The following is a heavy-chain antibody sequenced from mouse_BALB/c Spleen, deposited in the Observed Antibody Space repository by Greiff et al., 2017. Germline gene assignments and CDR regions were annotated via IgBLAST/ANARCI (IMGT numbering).Heavy chain of an antibody. J-gene: IGHJ4*01. V-gene: IGHV5-12-1*01. CDR3: ARQRYGNYYYAMDY. CDR2: ISSGGGST. CDR1: GFAFSSYD. Sequence: DVKLVESGGGLVKPGGSLKLSCAASGFAFSSYDMSWVRQTPEKRLEWVAYISSGGGSTYYPDTVKGRFTISRDNAKNTLYLQMSSLKSEDTAMYYCARQRYGNYYYAMDYWGQGTSVTVSS. D-gene: IGHD2-10*02.